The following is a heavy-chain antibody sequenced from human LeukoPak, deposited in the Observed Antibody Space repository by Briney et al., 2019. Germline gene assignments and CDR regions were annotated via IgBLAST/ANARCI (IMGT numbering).Heavy chain of an antibody. Sequence: ASVKVSCKASGYTFTSYGISWVRQAPGQGLEWMGWISAYNGNRNYAQKLQGRVTMTTDTFTSTAYMDLRSLRSGDTAVYYCARDGPVAPNYGDSGDYWGQGTLVTVSS. CDR3: ARDGPVAPNYGDSGDY. CDR2: ISAYNGNR. V-gene: IGHV1-18*01. D-gene: IGHD4-17*01. J-gene: IGHJ4*02. CDR1: GYTFTSYG.